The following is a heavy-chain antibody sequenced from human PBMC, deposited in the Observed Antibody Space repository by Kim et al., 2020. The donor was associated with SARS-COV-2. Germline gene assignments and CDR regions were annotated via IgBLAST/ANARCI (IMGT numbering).Heavy chain of an antibody. CDR1: GDSISGSSYY. V-gene: IGHV4-39*01. CDR3: ARLPRSGETSGWYSR. Sequence: SETLSLTCTVSGDSISGSSYYWGWIRQPPGKGLEWIGNIYYSGSTYYNPPLRSRATISVDTSKNQFSLNLRSVTAADTALYFCARLPRSGETSGWYSRWGQGALVTISA. CDR2: IYYSGST. J-gene: IGHJ4*02. D-gene: IGHD6-19*01.